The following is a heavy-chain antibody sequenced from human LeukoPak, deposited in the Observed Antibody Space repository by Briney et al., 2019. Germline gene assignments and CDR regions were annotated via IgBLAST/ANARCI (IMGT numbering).Heavy chain of an antibody. J-gene: IGHJ4*02. Sequence: PGGTLRLSCAASGFTFSSYGMSWVRQAPGKGLEWVSAIYSGGSTYYADSVKGRFTISRDNSKNTLYLQMNSLRAEDTAVYYCARDHVGYYDSSGPYWGQGTLVTVSS. CDR2: IYSGGST. V-gene: IGHV3-53*01. CDR1: GFTFSSYG. D-gene: IGHD3-22*01. CDR3: ARDHVGYYDSSGPY.